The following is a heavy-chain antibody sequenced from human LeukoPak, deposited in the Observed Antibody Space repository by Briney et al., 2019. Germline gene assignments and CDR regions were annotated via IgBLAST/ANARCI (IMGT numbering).Heavy chain of an antibody. J-gene: IGHJ4*02. CDR3: ARGEGSSIDY. CDR1: GYTFTDYH. CDR2: INPDSGGT. Sequence: GASVKVSCKASGYTFTDYHMHWVRQAPGQGLEWMVWINPDSGGTNYAQKFQGRVTMTIDTSITTAYLELTRLTSDDTAVYYCARGEGSSIDYWGQGTLVSVS. V-gene: IGHV1-2*02. D-gene: IGHD6-13*01.